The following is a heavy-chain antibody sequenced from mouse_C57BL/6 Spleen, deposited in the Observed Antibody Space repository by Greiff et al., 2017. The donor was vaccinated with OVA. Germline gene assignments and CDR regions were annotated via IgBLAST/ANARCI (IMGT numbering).Heavy chain of an antibody. J-gene: IGHJ3*01. D-gene: IGHD2-4*01. CDR2: ISDGGSYT. V-gene: IGHV5-4*03. Sequence: EVKLVESGGGLVKPGGSLKLSCAASGFTFSSYAMSWVRQTPEKRLEWVATISDGGSYTYYPDNVKGRFTISRDNAKNNLYLQMSQLKAEDAAMYYCARGYDYDGAWFAYWGQGTLVTVSA. CDR3: ARGYDYDGAWFAY. CDR1: GFTFSSYA.